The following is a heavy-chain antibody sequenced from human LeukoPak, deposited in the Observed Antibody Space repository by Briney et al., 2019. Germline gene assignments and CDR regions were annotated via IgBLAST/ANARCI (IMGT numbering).Heavy chain of an antibody. J-gene: IGHJ6*03. CDR1: GYSISSGYY. V-gene: IGHV4-38-2*02. CDR3: ARHQEAMVRGVLYYMDV. CDR2: IYHSGST. Sequence: PSETLSLTCTVSGYSISSGYYWGWIRQPPGKGLEWIGSIYHSGSTYYNPSLKSRVTISVDTSKNQFSLRLSSVTAADTAVYYCARHQEAMVRGVLYYMDVWGKGTTVTISS. D-gene: IGHD3-10*01.